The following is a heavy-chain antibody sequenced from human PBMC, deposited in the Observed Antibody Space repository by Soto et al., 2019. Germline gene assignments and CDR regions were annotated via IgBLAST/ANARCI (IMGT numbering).Heavy chain of an antibody. Sequence: SETLSLTGTVSGGSISSSSYYWGWIRQPPGKGLEWIGSIYYSGSTSYNPSLKSRVTISVDTSKNQFSLKLSSVTAADTAVYYCARGRAYETNYYYYGMDVWGQGTTVT. CDR3: ARGRAYETNYYYYGMDV. V-gene: IGHV4-39*01. J-gene: IGHJ6*02. D-gene: IGHD3-3*01. CDR1: GGSISSSSYY. CDR2: IYYSGST.